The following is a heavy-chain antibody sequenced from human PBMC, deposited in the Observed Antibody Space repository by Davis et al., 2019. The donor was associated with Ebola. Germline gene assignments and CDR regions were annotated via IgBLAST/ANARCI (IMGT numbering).Heavy chain of an antibody. J-gene: IGHJ5*02. CDR3: ARGIVVSQFDP. Sequence: PSETLSLTCTVSGVSISRHYWSWIRQPPGKRLEWIGSIYYTGSTNYNSSLYSRVTISVDTSRNQFSLNLTSVSAADTAVYYCARGIVVSQFDPWGQGTLVTVSS. CDR1: GVSISRHY. CDR2: IYYTGST. V-gene: IGHV4-59*11. D-gene: IGHD3-22*01.